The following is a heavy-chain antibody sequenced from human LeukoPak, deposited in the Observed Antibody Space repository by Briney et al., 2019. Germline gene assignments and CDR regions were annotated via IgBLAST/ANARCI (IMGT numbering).Heavy chain of an antibody. V-gene: IGHV4-34*01. CDR1: GGSFSGYY. CDR2: TNHSGST. D-gene: IGHD3-10*01. Sequence: SETLSLTCAVYGGSFSGYYWSWIRQPPGKGLEWIGETNHSGSTNYNPSLKSRVTISVDTSKNQFSLKLSSVTAADTAVYHCARRFDAVLLWFGESSGGFDYWGQGTLVTVSS. CDR3: ARRFDAVLLWFGESSGGFDY. J-gene: IGHJ4*02.